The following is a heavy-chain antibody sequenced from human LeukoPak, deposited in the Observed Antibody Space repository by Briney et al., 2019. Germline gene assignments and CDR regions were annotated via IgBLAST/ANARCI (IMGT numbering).Heavy chain of an antibody. D-gene: IGHD1-14*01. CDR1: GYSFTGVY. Sequence: GASVKVSCKASGYSFTGVYLNWVRQAPGEGLEWMGWINPYSGGTNYAQKFQGRVTMTRDTSNTTAYLELNNLTPDDTAVYYCPRYPPDDFWGQGTLVTVSS. CDR2: INPYSGGT. CDR3: PRYPPDDF. V-gene: IGHV1-2*02. J-gene: IGHJ4*02.